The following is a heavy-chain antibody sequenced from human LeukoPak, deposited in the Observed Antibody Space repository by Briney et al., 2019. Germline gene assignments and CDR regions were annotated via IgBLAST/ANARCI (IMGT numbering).Heavy chain of an antibody. V-gene: IGHV4-4*02. CDR3: ARDDSSGDDAFDI. J-gene: IGHJ3*02. CDR1: GGSISSSNW. CDR2: IYHSGST. D-gene: IGHD3-22*01. Sequence: SGTLSLTCAVSGGSISSSNWWSWARQPPGKGLEWIGEIYHSGSTYYNPSLKSRVSISVDTSKNQFSLRLSSVTAADTAVYYCARDDSSGDDAFDIWGQGTMVTVSS.